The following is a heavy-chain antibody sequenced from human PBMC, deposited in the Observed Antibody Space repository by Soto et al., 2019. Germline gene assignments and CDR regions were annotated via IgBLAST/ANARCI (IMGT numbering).Heavy chain of an antibody. CDR1: GYTFTSYG. D-gene: IGHD2-2*01. CDR2: ISAYNGNT. Sequence: GASVKVSCKASGYTFTSYGISWVRQAPGQGLEWMGWISAYNGNTNYAQKLQGRVTMTTDTSPSTAYMELRSLRSYDTAEYYCAKDHQDCSSTSSRQSYYYGIDVGGQGTTVTVSS. V-gene: IGHV1-18*04. J-gene: IGHJ6*01. CDR3: AKDHQDCSSTSSRQSYYYGIDV.